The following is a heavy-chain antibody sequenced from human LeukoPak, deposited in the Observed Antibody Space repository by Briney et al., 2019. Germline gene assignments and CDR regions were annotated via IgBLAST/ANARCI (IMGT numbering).Heavy chain of an antibody. CDR2: INHSGST. J-gene: IGHJ5*02. CDR3: ARVRPTRSRYRYGNNWFDP. Sequence: PSETLSLTCAVYGGSFSGYYWSWIRQPPRKGLEWIGEINHSGSTNYNPSLKSRVTISVDTSKNQFSLKLSSVTAADTAVYYCARVRPTRSRYRYGNNWFDPRGQGTLVTVSS. CDR1: GGSFSGYY. D-gene: IGHD5-18*01. V-gene: IGHV4-34*01.